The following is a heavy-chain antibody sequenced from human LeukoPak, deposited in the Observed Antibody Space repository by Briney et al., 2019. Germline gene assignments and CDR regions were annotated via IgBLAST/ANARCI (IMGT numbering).Heavy chain of an antibody. CDR1: GFTFSNYG. V-gene: IGHV1-46*01. J-gene: IGHJ4*02. Sequence: GGSLRLSCAASGFTFSNYGMHWVRQAPGQGLEWMGIINPSGGSTSYAQKFQGRVTMTRDTSTSTVYMELSSLRSEDTAVYYCARGGILDYWGQGTLGTVSS. CDR2: INPSGGST. CDR3: ARGGILDY. D-gene: IGHD2-21*01.